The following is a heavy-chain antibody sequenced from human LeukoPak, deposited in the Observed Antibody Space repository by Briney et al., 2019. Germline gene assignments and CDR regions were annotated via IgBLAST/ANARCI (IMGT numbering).Heavy chain of an antibody. CDR3: ARRIVGATRGLFDY. V-gene: IGHV4-34*01. CDR2: INHSGST. CDR1: GGSFSGYY. Sequence: PSETLSLTCAVYGGSFSGYYWSWIRQSPGKGLESIGEINHSGSTNYNPSLKSRVTISVDTSMNQFSLKLSSVTAADTAVYYCARRIVGATRGLFDYWGQGILVTVSS. J-gene: IGHJ4*02. D-gene: IGHD1-26*01.